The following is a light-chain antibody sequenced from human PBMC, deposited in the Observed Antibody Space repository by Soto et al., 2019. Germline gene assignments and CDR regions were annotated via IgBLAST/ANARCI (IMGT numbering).Light chain of an antibody. CDR1: QNINNC. CDR2: DAS. V-gene: IGKV1-5*01. CDR3: QHTRT. J-gene: IGKJ1*01. Sequence: DFQMTQSPSTLSASVGYIVTITFRAIQNINNCVAWYQQKPGKAPKFLIYDASTLQRGVPSMFIGSVFRTEFSLTISSLQPDDFGSYYCQHTRTFGQGTKVEIK.